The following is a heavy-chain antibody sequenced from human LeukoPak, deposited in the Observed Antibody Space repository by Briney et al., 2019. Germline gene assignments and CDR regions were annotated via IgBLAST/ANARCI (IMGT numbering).Heavy chain of an antibody. J-gene: IGHJ4*02. D-gene: IGHD6-19*01. CDR1: GSTFSSYS. CDR2: ISSSGGTK. CDR3: ARDSSGWYYFDY. Sequence: GGSLRLSCAASGSTFSSYSMNWVRQASGKGLEWVSYISSSGGTKYYADSVKGRFTISRDSAKNSLYLQMNSLRAEDTAVYYCARDSSGWYYFDYWGQGTLVSVSS. V-gene: IGHV3-48*04.